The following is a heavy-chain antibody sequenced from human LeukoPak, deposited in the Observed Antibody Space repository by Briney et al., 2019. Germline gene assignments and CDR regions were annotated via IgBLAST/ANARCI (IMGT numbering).Heavy chain of an antibody. CDR3: ARGAGGAFDI. J-gene: IGHJ3*02. V-gene: IGHV1-2*06. Sequence: ASVKVPSKASGYTFTTYYTHWVRQAPGQGLEWMGRINPNSGDTNYAQKFQGRVTMTRETSISTAYMELSRLISDDTAVYYCARGAGGAFDIWGQGTMATVSS. D-gene: IGHD3-10*01. CDR2: INPNSGDT. CDR1: GYTFTTYY.